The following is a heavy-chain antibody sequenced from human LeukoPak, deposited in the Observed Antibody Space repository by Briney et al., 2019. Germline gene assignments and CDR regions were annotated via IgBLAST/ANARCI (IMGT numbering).Heavy chain of an antibody. D-gene: IGHD3-22*01. J-gene: IGHJ4*02. V-gene: IGHV3-30*03. Sequence: PGGSLRLSCAVSGFTFSRYGMHGVPQAPGKGLEWVAVISNDGSNKNYVDFVKGRFSISRDNAKNSLYLQMNSLRAEDTAVYYCARDEWGDYYDSSGYYDYWGQGTLVTVSS. CDR2: ISNDGSNK. CDR1: GFTFSRYG. CDR3: ARDEWGDYYDSSGYYDY.